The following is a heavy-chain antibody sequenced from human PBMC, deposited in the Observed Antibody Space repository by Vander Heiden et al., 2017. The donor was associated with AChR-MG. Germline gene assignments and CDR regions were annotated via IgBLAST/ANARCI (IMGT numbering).Heavy chain of an antibody. V-gene: IGHV4-4*02. Sequence: QVQLQESGPGLVKPSGTLSITCAVSGGSISSSNWWSWVRQPPGKGLEWIGEIYHSGSTNYNPSLKRRVTISVDKSKNQFSLKLSSVTAAETAVYYCARDKKPRVRGKNYYYGMDVWGQGTTVTVSS. CDR3: ARDKKPRVRGKNYYYGMDV. J-gene: IGHJ6*02. CDR1: GGSISSSNW. CDR2: IYHSGST. D-gene: IGHD3-10*01.